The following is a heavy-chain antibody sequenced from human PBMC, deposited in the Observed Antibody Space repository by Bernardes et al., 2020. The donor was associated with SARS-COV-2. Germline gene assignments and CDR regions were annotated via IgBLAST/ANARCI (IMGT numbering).Heavy chain of an antibody. Sequence: ASVKVSCKASGYTFTGYYMHWVRQAPGQGLEWMGRINPNSGGTNYAQKFQGRVTMTRDTSISTAYMELNSLRAEDTAVYYCARRGLPGDYWGQGTLVTVSS. D-gene: IGHD2-15*01. CDR2: INPNSGGT. CDR1: GYTFTGYY. J-gene: IGHJ4*02. V-gene: IGHV1-2*06. CDR3: ARRGLPGDY.